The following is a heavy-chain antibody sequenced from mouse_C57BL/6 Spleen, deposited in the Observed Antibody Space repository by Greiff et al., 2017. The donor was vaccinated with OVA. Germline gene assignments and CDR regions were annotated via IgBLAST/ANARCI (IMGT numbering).Heavy chain of an antibody. V-gene: IGHV1-22*01. D-gene: IGHD5-1-1*01. J-gene: IGHJ4*01. CDR2: INPNNGGT. Sequence: EVQLQQSGPELVKPGASVKMSCKASGYTFTDYNMHWVKQSHGKSLEWIGYINPNNGGTSYNPKFKGKATLTVNKSSSTAYMELRSLTSEDSAVYYCATYPYYAMDYWGQGTSVTVSS. CDR1: GYTFTDYN. CDR3: ATYPYYAMDY.